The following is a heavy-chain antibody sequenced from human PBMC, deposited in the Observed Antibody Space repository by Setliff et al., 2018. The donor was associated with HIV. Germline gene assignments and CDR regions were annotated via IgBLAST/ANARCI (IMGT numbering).Heavy chain of an antibody. CDR1: GGSISSSGPGYY. CDR3: ARSQPDTIFGVVIFDY. D-gene: IGHD3-3*01. J-gene: IGHJ4*02. V-gene: IGHV4-39*01. CDR2: VYYSGST. Sequence: LSLTCTVSGGSISSSGPGYYWGWVRQAPGGGLEWIGSVYYSGSTYYNPSLKSRVTISLDTSKNQLSLRLTSMTAADTAVYYCARSQPDTIFGVVIFDYWGQGKMVTVPQ.